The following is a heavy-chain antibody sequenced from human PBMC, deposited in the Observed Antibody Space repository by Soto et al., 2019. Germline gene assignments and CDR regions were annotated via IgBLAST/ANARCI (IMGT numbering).Heavy chain of an antibody. J-gene: IGHJ6*02. CDR1: GGSFSGYY. D-gene: IGHD2-2*01. CDR2: INHSGST. CDR3: ARVVVVPAARTYYYGMDV. V-gene: IGHV4-34*01. Sequence: QVQLQQWGAGLLKPSETLSLTCAVYGGSFSGYYWSWIRQPPGKGLEWIGEINHSGSTNYNPSLKSRVTISVETSKNQFSLKLSSVTAADTAVYYCARVVVVPAARTYYYGMDVWGQGTTVTVSS.